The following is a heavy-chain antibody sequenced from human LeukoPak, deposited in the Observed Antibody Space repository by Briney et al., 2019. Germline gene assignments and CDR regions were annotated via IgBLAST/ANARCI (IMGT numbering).Heavy chain of an antibody. CDR3: ARSDFWSGYYAARKKNWFDP. V-gene: IGHV4-34*01. CDR2: INHSGST. D-gene: IGHD3-3*01. J-gene: IGHJ5*02. CDR1: GGSFSGYY. Sequence: SETLSLTCAVYGGSFSGYYWSWVRQPPGKGLEWIGEINHSGSTNYNPSLKSRVTISVDTSKNQFSLKLSSVTAADTAVYYCARSDFWSGYYAARKKNWFDPWGQGTLVTVSS.